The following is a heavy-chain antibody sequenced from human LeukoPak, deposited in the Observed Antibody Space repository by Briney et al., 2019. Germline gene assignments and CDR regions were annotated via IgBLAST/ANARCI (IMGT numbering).Heavy chain of an antibody. Sequence: GGSLRLSCAAFGFTFSNAWMSWVRQAPGKGLEWVGRIKSKIDGGTIDYAAPVKGRFTISRDDSKNTLHLQMNSLRAEDTAVYYCAKDLHYYDSSSIAFDIWGQGTMVTVSS. CDR2: IKSKIDGGTI. V-gene: IGHV3-15*01. J-gene: IGHJ3*02. CDR3: AKDLHYYDSSSIAFDI. CDR1: GFTFSNAW. D-gene: IGHD3-22*01.